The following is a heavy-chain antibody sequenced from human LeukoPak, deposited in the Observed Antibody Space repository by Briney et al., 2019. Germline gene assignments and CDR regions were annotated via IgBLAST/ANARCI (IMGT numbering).Heavy chain of an antibody. J-gene: IGHJ6*03. CDR2: IYYSGST. Sequence: PTQTLSLTCTVPGGSISSYYWSWIRQPPGKGLEWIGYIYYSGSTNYNPSLKSRVTISVDTSKNQFSLKLSSVTAADTAVYYCARDYYGLGSYSHTAYYYYYMDVWGKGTTVTVSS. D-gene: IGHD3-10*01. CDR3: ARDYYGLGSYSHTAYYYYYMDV. V-gene: IGHV4-59*01. CDR1: GGSISSYY.